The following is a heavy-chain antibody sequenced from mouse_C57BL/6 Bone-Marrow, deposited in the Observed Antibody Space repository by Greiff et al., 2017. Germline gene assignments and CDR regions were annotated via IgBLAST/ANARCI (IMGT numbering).Heavy chain of an antibody. V-gene: IGHV1-81*01. CDR2: IYPRSGST. Sequence: QVQLQQSGAELARPGASVKLSCKASGYTFTSYGISWVKQRTGQGLEWIGEIYPRSGSTYYNEKFKSKATLTADKSSSTAYMELRSLTSEDSAVYFCARQSGTGWYFDVWGTGTTVTVSS. CDR3: ARQSGTGWYFDV. CDR1: GYTFTSYG. D-gene: IGHD4-1*01. J-gene: IGHJ1*03.